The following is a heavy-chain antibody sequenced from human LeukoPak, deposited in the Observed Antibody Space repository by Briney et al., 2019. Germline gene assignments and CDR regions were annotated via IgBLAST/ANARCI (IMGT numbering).Heavy chain of an antibody. CDR1: GFTFSNYG. CDR2: IRFDESDK. D-gene: IGHD3-22*01. J-gene: IGHJ6*03. V-gene: IGHV3-30*02. CDR3: AKDGITMIVGARDYYYYYYMDV. Sequence: GGSLRLSCAASGFTFSNYGMHWVRQAPGKGLEWVAHIRFDESDKYYADSVKGRFTISRDNSKNTLYLQMNSLRAEDTAVYYCAKDGITMIVGARDYYYYYYMDVWGKGTTVTISS.